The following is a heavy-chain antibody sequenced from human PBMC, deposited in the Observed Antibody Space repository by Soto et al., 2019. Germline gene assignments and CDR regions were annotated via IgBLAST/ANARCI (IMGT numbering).Heavy chain of an antibody. Sequence: LRLSCAASGFAFTTYAMSWVRQAPGKGLEWVSGISGSGGSTYYADSVKGRFTISRDNSKNTLYLQMNSLRAEDTAVYYCAKAIVVVISPGFYFDYWGQGTLVTSPQ. CDR3: AKAIVVVISPGFYFDY. V-gene: IGHV3-23*01. J-gene: IGHJ4*02. CDR2: ISGSGGST. D-gene: IGHD3-22*01. CDR1: GFAFTTYA.